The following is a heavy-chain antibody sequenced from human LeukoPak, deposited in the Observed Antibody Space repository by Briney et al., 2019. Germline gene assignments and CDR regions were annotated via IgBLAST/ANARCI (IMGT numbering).Heavy chain of an antibody. CDR2: ISAYNGNT. J-gene: IGHJ4*02. CDR1: GYTFSSYG. CDR3: ARQYDFWSGYYMGELDY. V-gene: IGHV1-18*01. Sequence: ASAKVSCKASGYTFSSYGISWVRQAPGQGLEWMGWISAYNGNTNYAQKLQGRVTMTTDTSTSTAYMELRSLRSDDTAVYYCARQYDFWSGYYMGELDYWGQGTLVTVSS. D-gene: IGHD3-3*01.